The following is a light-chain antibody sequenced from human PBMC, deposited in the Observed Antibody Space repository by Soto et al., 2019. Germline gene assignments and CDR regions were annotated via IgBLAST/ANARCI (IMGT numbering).Light chain of an antibody. Sequence: EIVLTQSPGTLSLFPGERATLSCRASQSVTGNYLAWYQQKPGQAPRLLIYGASSRATGIPDRFSGSGSGTDFTLTISRLEPEDFTLYFCQQYGSAPTWTFGQGTKVEIK. J-gene: IGKJ1*01. CDR2: GAS. CDR1: QSVTGNY. V-gene: IGKV3-20*01. CDR3: QQYGSAPTWT.